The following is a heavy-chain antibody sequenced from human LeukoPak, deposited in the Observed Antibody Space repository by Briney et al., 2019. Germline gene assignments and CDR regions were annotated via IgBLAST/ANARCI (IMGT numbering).Heavy chain of an antibody. CDR1: GGTFSSYA. J-gene: IGHJ4*02. D-gene: IGHD5-24*01. CDR2: IIPIFGTA. CDR3: ASGDGDRRYFDY. Sequence: EASVKVSCKASGGTFSSYAISWVRQAPGQGLEWMGGIIPIFGTANYAQKFQGRVTITADKSTSTAYMELSSLRSEDTAVYYCASGDGDRRYFDYWGQGTLVTVSS. V-gene: IGHV1-69*06.